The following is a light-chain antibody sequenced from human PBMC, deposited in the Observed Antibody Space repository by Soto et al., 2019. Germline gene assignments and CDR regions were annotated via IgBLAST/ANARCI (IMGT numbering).Light chain of an antibody. CDR3: QQHISWPLT. J-gene: IGKJ4*01. Sequence: EVVLTQSPATLSLSPGETATLSCRASQSVTNSLAWYQQKPGQAPRLLVYDASNRATGIPTRFSGSGSGTDFTLTISNLEPEDFAVYYCQQHISWPLTFGGGTKVDIK. V-gene: IGKV3-11*01. CDR1: QSVTNS. CDR2: DAS.